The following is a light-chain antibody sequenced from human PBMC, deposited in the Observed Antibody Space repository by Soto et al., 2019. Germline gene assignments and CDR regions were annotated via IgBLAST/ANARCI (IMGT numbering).Light chain of an antibody. CDR2: DAS. CDR3: QQRDSWPPLT. CDR1: QSVSRY. J-gene: IGKJ4*01. V-gene: IGKV3-11*01. Sequence: EIVLTQSPATLSLSPGERATLSCRASQSVSRYLAWYQQRPGQAPRLLIYDASNRAAGIPGRFSGSGSGTDFTLTISSLEPEDFAVYYCQQRDSWPPLTFGGGTKVEIK.